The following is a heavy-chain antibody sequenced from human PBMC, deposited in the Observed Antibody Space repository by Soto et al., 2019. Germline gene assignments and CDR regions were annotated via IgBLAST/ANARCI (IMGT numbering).Heavy chain of an antibody. CDR3: AKGITARLTFSYGLDV. CDR2: ISVSAGRT. J-gene: IGHJ6*02. D-gene: IGHD3-16*01. Sequence: GGSLRLSCAASGFTFTSYALNWVRQAPGKGLEWVSGISVSAGRTYYADSVKGRFTISRDNSKNTLFLQMNSLRAEDTAVYYCAKGITARLTFSYGLDVWGRGTTVTVSS. V-gene: IGHV3-23*01. CDR1: GFTFTSYA.